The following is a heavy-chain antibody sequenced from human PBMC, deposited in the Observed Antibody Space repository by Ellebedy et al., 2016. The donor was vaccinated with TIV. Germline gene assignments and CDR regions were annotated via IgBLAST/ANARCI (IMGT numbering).Heavy chain of an antibody. CDR3: ARDLLGGSEAVATWVEGY. CDR2: IIPILGIA. V-gene: IGHV1-69*04. CDR1: GGTFSSYA. D-gene: IGHD6-19*01. Sequence: AASVKVSCKASGGTFSSYAISWVRQAPGQGLEWMGRIIPILGIANYAQKFQGRVTITADKSTSTAYMELSSLRSEDTAVYYCARDLLGGSEAVATWVEGYWGQGTLVTVSS. J-gene: IGHJ4*02.